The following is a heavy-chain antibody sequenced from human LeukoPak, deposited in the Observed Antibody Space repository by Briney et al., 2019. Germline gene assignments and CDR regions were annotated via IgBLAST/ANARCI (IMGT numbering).Heavy chain of an antibody. V-gene: IGHV3-30-3*01. J-gene: IGHJ4*02. D-gene: IGHD2-2*01. CDR1: GFTFSSYA. CDR3: ARGGARDQLLGSYFDY. CDR2: ISYDGSNK. Sequence: GGSLRLSCAASGFTFSSYAMHCVRQAPGKGLEWVAVISYDGSNKYYADSVKGRFTISRDNSKNTLYLQMNSLRAEDTAVYYCARGGARDQLLGSYFDYWGQGTLVTVSS.